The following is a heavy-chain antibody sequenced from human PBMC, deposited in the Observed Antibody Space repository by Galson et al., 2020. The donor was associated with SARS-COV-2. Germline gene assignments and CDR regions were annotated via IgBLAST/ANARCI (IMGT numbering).Heavy chain of an antibody. CDR3: AGGSRWDLYFDR. Sequence: SETLSLTCTVSGGSISSGSYYWSWIRQPAGKGLEWIGRIYTGVNTNYNPSLKSRVTISVDTSKNQFSLKLSSVTAADTAVYYCAGGSRWDLYFDRWGQGTLVTVSS. D-gene: IGHD1-26*01. V-gene: IGHV4-61*02. CDR1: GGSISSGSYY. CDR2: IYTGVNT. J-gene: IGHJ4*02.